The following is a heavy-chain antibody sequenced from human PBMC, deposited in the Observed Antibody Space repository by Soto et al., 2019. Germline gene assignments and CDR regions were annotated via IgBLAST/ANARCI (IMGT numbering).Heavy chain of an antibody. Sequence: SGPTLVNPTQTLTLTCTFSGFSLNPRGVGVGWIRQPPGEALEWLAVIYWDDDKRYSPSLKSRLTITKDTSKNQVVLTMTNMDPVDTATYYCAHSAFIRSEFDYWGQGTLVTVSS. CDR2: IYWDDDK. CDR1: GFSLNPRGVG. J-gene: IGHJ4*02. D-gene: IGHD3-10*01. CDR3: AHSAFIRSEFDY. V-gene: IGHV2-5*02.